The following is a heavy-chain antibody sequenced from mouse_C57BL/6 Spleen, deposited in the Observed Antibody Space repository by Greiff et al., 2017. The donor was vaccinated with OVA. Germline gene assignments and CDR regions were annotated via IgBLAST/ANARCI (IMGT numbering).Heavy chain of an antibody. J-gene: IGHJ2*01. Sequence: DVQLQESGGGLVQPGGSLSLSCAASGFTFTDYYMSWVRQPPGKALEWLGFIRNKANGYTTEYSASVKGRFTISRDNSQSILYLQMNALRAEDSATYYCARYHYGNYFDYWGQGTTLTVSS. CDR2: IRNKANGYTT. D-gene: IGHD2-1*01. CDR3: ARYHYGNYFDY. CDR1: GFTFTDYY. V-gene: IGHV7-3*01.